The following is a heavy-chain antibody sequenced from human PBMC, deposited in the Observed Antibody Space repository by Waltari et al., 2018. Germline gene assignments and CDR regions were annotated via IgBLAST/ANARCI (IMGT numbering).Heavy chain of an antibody. J-gene: IGHJ4*02. CDR1: GYTFTSYD. CDR3: ARGQGLSVHRLGPGY. CDR2: MNPNSGHT. D-gene: IGHD2-2*01. Sequence: QVQLVQSAAEVKKPGASVKVSCKASGYTFTSYDINWVRQANGQGREWMGCMNPNSGHTGYAQKFQGRVTMTRNTSISTAYLELSSLRSEDTAVYYCARGQGLSVHRLGPGYWGQGTLVTVSS. V-gene: IGHV1-8*02.